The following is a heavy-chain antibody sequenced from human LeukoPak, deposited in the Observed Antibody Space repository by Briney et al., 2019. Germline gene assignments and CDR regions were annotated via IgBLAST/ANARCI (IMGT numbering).Heavy chain of an antibody. CDR2: IIPIFGTA. CDR3: ARDGDGSGSYYFSAFDY. CDR1: GGTFSSYA. J-gene: IGHJ4*02. D-gene: IGHD3-10*01. Sequence: ASVKVSCKASGGTFSSYAIGWVRQAPGQGLEWMGGIIPIFGTANYAQKFQGRVTITADKSTSTAYMELSSLRSEDTAVYYCARDGDGSGSYYFSAFDYWGQGTLVTVSS. V-gene: IGHV1-69*06.